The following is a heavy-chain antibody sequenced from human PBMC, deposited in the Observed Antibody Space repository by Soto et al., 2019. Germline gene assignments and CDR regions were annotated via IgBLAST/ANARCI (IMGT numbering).Heavy chain of an antibody. CDR2: INPNSGGT. CDR1: GYTFTGYY. J-gene: IGHJ3*02. V-gene: IGHV1-2*04. CDR3: AREKIAVADSGAFDI. D-gene: IGHD6-19*01. Sequence: ASVKVSCKASGYTFTGYYMHWVRQAPGQGLEWMGWINPNSGGTNYAQKFQGWVTMTRDTSISTAYMELSRLRSDDTAVYYCAREKIAVADSGAFDISGNGTMVTVSS.